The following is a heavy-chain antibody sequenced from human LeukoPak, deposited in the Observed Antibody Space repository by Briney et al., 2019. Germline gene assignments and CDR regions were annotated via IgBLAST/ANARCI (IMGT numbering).Heavy chain of an antibody. CDR3: ARESWDTMVRGAVFDY. D-gene: IGHD3-10*01. CDR2: VYSSGIT. V-gene: IGHV4-59*01. Sequence: SETLSLTCTVFGGSIGSYFWTWIRQPPGKALEWIGYVYSSGITNYNPSLKSRVTISVDTSKNQFSLRMTSVTAADMAVYFCARESWDTMVRGAVFDYWGLGTLVAVSS. CDR1: GGSIGSYF. J-gene: IGHJ4*02.